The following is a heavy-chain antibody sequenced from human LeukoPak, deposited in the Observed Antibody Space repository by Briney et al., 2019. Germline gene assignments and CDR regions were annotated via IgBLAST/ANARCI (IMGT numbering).Heavy chain of an antibody. Sequence: GASVKVSCKASGYTFTSYDINWVRQATGQGLEWMGWMNPNSGNTGYAQKFQGRVTMTRNTSISTAYMELSSLRSEDTAMYYCARGRVLLWFGELFGYYFDYWGQGTLVTVSS. CDR1: GYTFTSYD. J-gene: IGHJ4*02. V-gene: IGHV1-8*01. CDR2: MNPNSGNT. CDR3: ARGRVLLWFGELFGYYFDY. D-gene: IGHD3-10*01.